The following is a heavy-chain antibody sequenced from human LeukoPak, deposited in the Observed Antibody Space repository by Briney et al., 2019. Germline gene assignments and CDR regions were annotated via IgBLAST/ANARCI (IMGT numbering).Heavy chain of an antibody. D-gene: IGHD2-2*01. CDR2: IIPIFGTA. Sequence: KISCKGSGYSFTSYWISWVRPAPGQGLEWMGGIIPIFGTANYAQKFQGRVTITADESTSTAYMELSSLRSEDTAVYYCALTDIVVVPAAMTGWFDPWGQGTLVTVSS. CDR3: ALTDIVVVPAAMTGWFDP. J-gene: IGHJ5*02. V-gene: IGHV1-69*01. CDR1: GYSFTSYW.